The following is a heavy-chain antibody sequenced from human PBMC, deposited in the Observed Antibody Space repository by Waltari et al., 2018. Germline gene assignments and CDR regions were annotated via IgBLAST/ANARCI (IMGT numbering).Heavy chain of an antibody. CDR1: GGSFSGYY. D-gene: IGHD3-22*01. CDR3: ARGTSDYYDSSGYYRPYQRHFDY. CDR2: INHSGSP. Sequence: QVQLQQWGAGLLKPSETLSLTCAVYGGSFSGYYWSWIRQPPGKGLAWIGEINHSGSPNYNPSLKSRVTISVDTSKNQFSLKLSSVTAADTAVYYCARGTSDYYDSSGYYRPYQRHFDYWGQGTLVTVSS. V-gene: IGHV4-34*01. J-gene: IGHJ4*02.